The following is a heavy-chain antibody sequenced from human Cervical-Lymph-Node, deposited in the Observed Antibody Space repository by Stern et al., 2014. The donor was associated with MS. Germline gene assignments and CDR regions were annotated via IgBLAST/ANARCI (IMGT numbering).Heavy chain of an antibody. D-gene: IGHD3-22*01. CDR1: GFTFSDFA. CDR3: ARDADSSGYAVPAFDS. J-gene: IGHJ4*02. CDR2: TSHDGGNK. V-gene: IGHV3-30*04. Sequence: VHLVESGGGVVQPGTSLRLSCVASGFTFSDFAIHWVRQAPGKGLEWVAITSHDGGNKYYTDSVKGRFTISRDNPKDTLYLQMKSLRPEDTAVYYWARDADSSGYAVPAFDSWGQGTLVTVSS.